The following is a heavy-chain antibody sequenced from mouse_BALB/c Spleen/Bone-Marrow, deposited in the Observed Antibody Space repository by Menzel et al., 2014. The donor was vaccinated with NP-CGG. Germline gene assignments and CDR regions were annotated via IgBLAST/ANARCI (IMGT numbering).Heavy chain of an antibody. CDR3: TGEGYYGSSPAWFAY. CDR1: GYTFTDYE. D-gene: IGHD1-1*01. V-gene: IGHV1-15*01. J-gene: IGHJ3*01. CDR2: IDPETGGT. Sequence: QVQLKQSGAELVRPGASVTLSCKASGYTFTDYEMHWVKQTPVHGLEWIGAIDPETGGTAYNQKFKGKATLTADKSSSTAYMELRSLTSEDSAVYYCTGEGYYGSSPAWFAYWGQGTLVTVSA.